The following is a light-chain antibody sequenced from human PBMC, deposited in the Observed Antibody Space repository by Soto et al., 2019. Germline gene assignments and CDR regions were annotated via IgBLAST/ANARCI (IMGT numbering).Light chain of an antibody. J-gene: IGKJ1*01. CDR2: GAS. V-gene: IGKV3-15*01. CDR1: QSVAIN. Sequence: EILLTQSPATLSVSPGERVTLSCRASQSVAINLAWYQQKPVQAPRLLIYGASTRATDMSGTFSGRGSGTEFTLTISNVRPEDFAIYYCQQYRSWPRTFGQGTKVEIK. CDR3: QQYRSWPRT.